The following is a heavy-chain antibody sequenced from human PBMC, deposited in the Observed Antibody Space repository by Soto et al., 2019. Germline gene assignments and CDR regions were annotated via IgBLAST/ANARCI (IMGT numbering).Heavy chain of an antibody. V-gene: IGHV4-34*01. CDR2: INHSGST. J-gene: IGHJ4*02. CDR1: GGSFSGYY. CDR3: ARGLGYCSGGSCRANTTPVDY. Sequence: SETLSLTCAVYGGSFSGYYWSWIRQPPGKGLEWIGEINHSGSTNYNPSLKSRVTISVDTSKNQFSLKLSSVTAADTAVYYCARGLGYCSGGSCRANTTPVDYWGQGTLVTVSS. D-gene: IGHD2-15*01.